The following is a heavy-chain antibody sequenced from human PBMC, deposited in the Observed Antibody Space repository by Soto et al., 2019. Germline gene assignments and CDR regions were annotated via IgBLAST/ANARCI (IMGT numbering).Heavy chain of an antibody. V-gene: IGHV4-31*03. CDR1: GGSISSGGYY. Sequence: SETLSLTCTVSGGSISSGGYYWSWIRQHPGKGLEWIGYIYYSGSTYYNPSLKSRVTISVDTSKNQFSLKLSSVTAADTAVYYCARREYYGSGSYYPEYYFDYWRQGTLVTVSS. CDR2: IYYSGST. CDR3: ARREYYGSGSYYPEYYFDY. D-gene: IGHD3-10*01. J-gene: IGHJ4*02.